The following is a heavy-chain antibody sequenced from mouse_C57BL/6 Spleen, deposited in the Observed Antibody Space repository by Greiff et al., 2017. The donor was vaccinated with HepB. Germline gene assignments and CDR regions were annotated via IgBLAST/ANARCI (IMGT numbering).Heavy chain of an antibody. Sequence: VQLQESGAELARPGASVKMSCKASGYTFTSYTMHWVKQRPGQGLEWIGYINPSSGYTKYNQKFKDKATLTADKSSSTAYMQLSSLTSEDSAVYYCARYHYYGSSYGYFDVWGTGTTVTFSS. D-gene: IGHD1-1*01. CDR1: GYTFTSYT. J-gene: IGHJ1*03. CDR3: ARYHYYGSSYGYFDV. CDR2: INPSSGYT. V-gene: IGHV1-4*01.